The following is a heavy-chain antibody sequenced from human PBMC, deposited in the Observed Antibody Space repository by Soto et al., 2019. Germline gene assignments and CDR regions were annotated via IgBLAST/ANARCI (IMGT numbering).Heavy chain of an antibody. Sequence: QVQLQESGPGLVKPSETLSLPCTVSGDSISSFYWTWIRQPPGKGLEWVGYIFSSGSTNYNPSLKSRVTISVDTSENQFSLKLTSVTAADTAVYYCARVGYCSSTPCWPIGYFEYWGQGTLVTVSS. J-gene: IGHJ4*02. V-gene: IGHV4-59*01. CDR1: GDSISSFY. D-gene: IGHD2-2*01. CDR2: IFSSGST. CDR3: ARVGYCSSTPCWPIGYFEY.